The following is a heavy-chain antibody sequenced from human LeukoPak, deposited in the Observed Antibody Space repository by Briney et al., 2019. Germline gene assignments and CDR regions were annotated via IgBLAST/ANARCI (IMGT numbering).Heavy chain of an antibody. CDR1: GGSFSGYY. CDR3: AGGLTPRGRGYDFWSGYTHFDY. J-gene: IGHJ4*02. V-gene: IGHV4-34*01. CDR2: INHSGST. Sequence: SETLSLTCAVYGGSFSGYYWSWIRQPPGKGLEWIGEINHSGSTNYNPSLKSRVIISVDESKNKISLMLSTVTGTDTAVYYCAGGLTPRGRGYDFWSGYTHFDYWGQGTLVTVSS. D-gene: IGHD3-3*01.